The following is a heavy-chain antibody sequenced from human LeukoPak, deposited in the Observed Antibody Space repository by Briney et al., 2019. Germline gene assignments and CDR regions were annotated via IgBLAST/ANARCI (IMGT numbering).Heavy chain of an antibody. V-gene: IGHV1-69*01. D-gene: IGHD3-22*01. CDR2: IIPIFGTA. CDR3: ARDGHRRYYYDSSGREDAFDI. CDR1: GGTFSSYA. J-gene: IGHJ3*02. Sequence: SVKVSCKASGGTFSSYAISWVRQAPGQGLEWMGGIIPIFGTANYAQKFQGRVTITADESTSTAYMELSSLRSEDTAVYYCARDGHRRYYYDSSGREDAFDIWGQGTMVTVSS.